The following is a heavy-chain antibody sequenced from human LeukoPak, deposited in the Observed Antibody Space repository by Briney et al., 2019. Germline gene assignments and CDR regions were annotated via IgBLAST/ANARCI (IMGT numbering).Heavy chain of an antibody. CDR1: GFTFSSYA. Sequence: GGSLRLSCAASGFTFSSYAMSWVRQAPGKGLEWVSAESGSGGSTYYAHSVKGRFTISRDNSKNTLYLPMNSLKAEDTAVYYCAKEGDFWSGSKFDYWGQGTLVTVSS. CDR3: AKEGDFWSGSKFDY. J-gene: IGHJ4*02. D-gene: IGHD3-3*01. V-gene: IGHV3-23*01. CDR2: ESGSGGST.